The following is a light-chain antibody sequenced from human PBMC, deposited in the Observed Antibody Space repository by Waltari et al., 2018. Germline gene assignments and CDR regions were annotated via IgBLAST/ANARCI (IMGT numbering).Light chain of an antibody. Sequence: QSVLTQPPSASGTPGQRVTLSCSGSSSNIGSNVVTWYQQPPGTAPKLLIYSNSQRPSGVPDRFSGSKSGTSASLAISGLQSADEAEYYCAAWDDGLNGYVFGIGTTVTVL. CDR2: SNS. J-gene: IGLJ1*01. V-gene: IGLV1-44*01. CDR1: SSNIGSNV. CDR3: AAWDDGLNGYV.